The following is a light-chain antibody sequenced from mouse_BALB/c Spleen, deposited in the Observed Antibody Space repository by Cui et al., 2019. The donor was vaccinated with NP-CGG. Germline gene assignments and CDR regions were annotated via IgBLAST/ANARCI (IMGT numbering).Light chain of an antibody. CDR3: ALWYSNHWV. CDR1: TGAVTTNNF. J-gene: IGLJ1*01. V-gene: IGLV1*01. CDR2: GTN. Sequence: QAVVTPESALTTSPGETVTLTCRSTTGAVTTNNFANWVQEKPDHLFTGLIGGTNNRPPGVPARFSGSLIGDKAALTIIGAQTEDEAIYFCALWYSNHWVFGGGTKLTVL.